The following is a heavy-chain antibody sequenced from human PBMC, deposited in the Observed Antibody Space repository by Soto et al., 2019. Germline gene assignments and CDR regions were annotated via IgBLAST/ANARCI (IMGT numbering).Heavy chain of an antibody. V-gene: IGHV4-59*01. CDR2: IYYSGST. J-gene: IGHJ6*02. CDR1: GGSISSYY. CDR3: ARGKSWGKYQLLSYYYYGMDV. Sequence: QVQLQESGPGLVKPSETLSLTCTVSGGSISSYYWSWIRQPPGKGLEWIGYIYYSGSTNYNPSLKSRVTISVDTSKNQFSLKLSSVTAADTAVYYCARGKSWGKYQLLSYYYYGMDVWGQGTTVTVSS. D-gene: IGHD2-2*01.